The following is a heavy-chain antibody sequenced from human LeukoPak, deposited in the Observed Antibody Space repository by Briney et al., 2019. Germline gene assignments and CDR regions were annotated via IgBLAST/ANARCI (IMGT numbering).Heavy chain of an antibody. CDR1: GFTFSSYW. J-gene: IGHJ4*02. CDR2: IKSDGSST. Sequence: GGSLRLSCAASGFTFSSYWMHWVRQVPGKGLVWVSGIKSDGSSTSYADSVKGRFTVSRDNAKNALYLQMNSLRAEDTAVYYCAREGRFLDRSPVDYWGQGSLITVSS. D-gene: IGHD3/OR15-3a*01. CDR3: AREGRFLDRSPVDY. V-gene: IGHV3-74*01.